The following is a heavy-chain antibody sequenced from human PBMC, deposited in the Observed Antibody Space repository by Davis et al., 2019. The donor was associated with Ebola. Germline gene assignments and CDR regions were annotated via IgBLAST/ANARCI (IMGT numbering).Heavy chain of an antibody. J-gene: IGHJ6*04. D-gene: IGHD6-19*01. Sequence: GGSLRLSCAASGFTFSSYAITCARQAPGKGLEWVSAITSSGGSTYYADSVWGRFTISRDNSKNTLYLQMNSLTVEDTAVYYCAKGGSGWPSDYSYGMGVWGKGTTVTVSS. V-gene: IGHV3-23*01. CDR3: AKGGSGWPSDYSYGMGV. CDR1: GFTFSSYA. CDR2: ITSSGGST.